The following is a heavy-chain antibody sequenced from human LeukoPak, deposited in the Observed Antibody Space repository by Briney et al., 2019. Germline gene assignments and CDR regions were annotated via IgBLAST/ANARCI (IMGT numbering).Heavy chain of an antibody. CDR2: IWYDASNE. CDR3: ARDRVGSDGFDY. CDR1: EFTLTTYG. V-gene: IGHV3-33*01. D-gene: IGHD1-26*01. Sequence: GRSLTLSCAASEFTLTTYGMHWVRQAPGKGLEWVAVIWYDASNEYYEDSVKGRFTISRDNSKNTVDLQMNSLRIEDTAVYYCARDRVGSDGFDYWGQGTLVTVSS. J-gene: IGHJ4*02.